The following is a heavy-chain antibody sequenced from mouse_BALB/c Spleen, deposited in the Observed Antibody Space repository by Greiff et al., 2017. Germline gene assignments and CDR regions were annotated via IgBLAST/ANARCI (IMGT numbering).Heavy chain of an antibody. CDR1: GFNIKDYY. D-gene: IGHD2-2*01. CDR3: NAGGRLRRDMDY. J-gene: IGHJ4*01. V-gene: IGHV14-4*02. CDR2: IDPENGDT. Sequence: VQLKESGAELVRSGASVKLSCTASGFNIKDYYMHWVKQRPEQGLEWIGWIDPENGDTEYAPKFQGKATMTADTSSNTAYLQLSSLTSEDTAVYYYNAGGRLRRDMDYWGQGTSVTVSS.